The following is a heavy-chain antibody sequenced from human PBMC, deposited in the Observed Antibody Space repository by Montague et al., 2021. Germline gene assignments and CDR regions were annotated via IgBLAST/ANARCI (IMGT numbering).Heavy chain of an antibody. V-gene: IGHV3-9*02. D-gene: IGHD1-26*01. Sequence: SLRLSCALSGFTSIDHAIHWVRQGPRKGLEWVSGIMWNSGETGYSDSVKTRFSISRDKGERTVSLQMNNLRPEDSALYYFVNDVLSGGAEVWGQGTT. CDR3: VNDVLSGGAEV. CDR1: GFTSIDHA. CDR2: IMWNSGET. J-gene: IGHJ6*02.